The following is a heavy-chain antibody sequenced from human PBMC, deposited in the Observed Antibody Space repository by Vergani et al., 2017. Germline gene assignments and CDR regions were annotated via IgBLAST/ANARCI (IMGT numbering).Heavy chain of an antibody. V-gene: IGHV5-51*01. CDR1: GYSFTSYW. CDR2: IYPGDSDT. J-gene: IGHJ6*02. Sequence: EKQLVQSGSETKKPGESLKISCKGSGYSFTSYWIGWVRQMPGKGLEWMGIIYPGDSDTRYSPSFQGQVTISADKSISTAYLQWSSLKASDTAMYYCARQLPPRSYYYYGMDVWGQGTTVTVSS. CDR3: ARQLPPRSYYYYGMDV.